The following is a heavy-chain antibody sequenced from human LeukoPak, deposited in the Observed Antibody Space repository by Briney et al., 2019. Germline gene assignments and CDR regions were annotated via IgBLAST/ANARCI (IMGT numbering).Heavy chain of an antibody. CDR1: GFTFSSYS. D-gene: IGHD3-22*01. CDR2: ISSSSSYI. CDR3: ARVYYQDSGTSYRHLDY. Sequence: GGSLRLSCAASGFTFSSYSMNWVRQAPGKGLEWVSSISSSSSYIYYADSVKGRFTISRDNAKNSLYLQMNSLRAEDTAVYYCARVYYQDSGTSYRHLDYWGQGTLVTVSS. J-gene: IGHJ4*02. V-gene: IGHV3-21*01.